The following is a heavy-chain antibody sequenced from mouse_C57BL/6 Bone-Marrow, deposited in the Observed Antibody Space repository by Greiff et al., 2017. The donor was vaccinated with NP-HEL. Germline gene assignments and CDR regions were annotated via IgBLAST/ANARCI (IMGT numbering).Heavy chain of an antibody. D-gene: IGHD4-1*01. V-gene: IGHV5-9-1*02. CDR3: TRDQVGRWYFDV. CDR2: ISSGGDYI. CDR1: GFTFSSYA. Sequence: EVKLMESGEGLVKPGGSLKLSCAASGFTFSSYAMSWVRQTPEKRLEWVAYISSGGDYIYYADTVKGRFTISRDNARNTLYLQMSSLKSEDTAMYYCTRDQVGRWYFDVWGTGTTVTVSS. J-gene: IGHJ1*03.